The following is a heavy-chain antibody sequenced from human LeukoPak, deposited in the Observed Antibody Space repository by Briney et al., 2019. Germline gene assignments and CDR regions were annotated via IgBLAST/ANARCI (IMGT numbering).Heavy chain of an antibody. CDR3: AREDHSNYEY. CDR2: IKQDGTEK. J-gene: IGHJ4*02. Sequence: GGSLRLSCAASGFTFSSYWMSWVRQAPGKGLEWVASIKQDGTEKHYVDSVKGRFTISKDNAKNSLYLQINSLRAEDTAVYYCAREDHSNYEYWGQGTLVTVSS. V-gene: IGHV3-7*03. D-gene: IGHD4-11*01. CDR1: GFTFSSYW.